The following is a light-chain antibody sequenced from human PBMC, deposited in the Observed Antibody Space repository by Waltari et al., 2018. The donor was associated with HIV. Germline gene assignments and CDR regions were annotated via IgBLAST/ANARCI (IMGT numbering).Light chain of an antibody. CDR2: TAS. J-gene: IGKJ1*01. CDR1: QNIYRY. Sequence: DIQMTQSPSSLSASVGDRVTITCRASQNIYRYLNWYQQKPGKAPELLIHTASSLQGGVPSRFSGNGSGTEFTLTISSLQPEDRATYYCQQGYNTPPWTFAPGTKVEFK. CDR3: QQGYNTPPWT. V-gene: IGKV1-39*01.